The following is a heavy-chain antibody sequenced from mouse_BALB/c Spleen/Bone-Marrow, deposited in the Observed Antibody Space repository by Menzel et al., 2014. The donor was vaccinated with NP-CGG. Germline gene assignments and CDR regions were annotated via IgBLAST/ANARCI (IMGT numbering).Heavy chain of an antibody. V-gene: IGHV7-3*02. CDR2: ISNKANGYTT. Sequence: EVMLVESGGGLVQPGGSLRLSCATSGFTFTDYYMSWVRQPPGKALEWLGFISNKANGYTTEYSASVKGRFTISRDNSQSILYLQMNTLRAEDSATYYCARDDAMDYWGQGTSVTVSS. CDR3: ARDDAMDY. J-gene: IGHJ4*01. CDR1: GFTFTDYY.